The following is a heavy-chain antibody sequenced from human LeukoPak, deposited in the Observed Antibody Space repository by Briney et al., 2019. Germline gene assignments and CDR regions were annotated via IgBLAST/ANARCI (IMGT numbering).Heavy chain of an antibody. J-gene: IGHJ6*03. CDR3: AKDRGLCTNGVCHNYYYMDV. CDR2: ISGSGDRR. D-gene: IGHD2-8*01. CDR1: GFAFSSYA. Sequence: SGGSLRLSCAASGFAFSSYAMRWVRQAPGKGLEWVSSISGSGDRRDSADSVKGRFTISRDNSKNTLYLEMYSLRAEDTAVYYCAKDRGLCTNGVCHNYYYMDVWGKGTTVTVSS. V-gene: IGHV3-23*01.